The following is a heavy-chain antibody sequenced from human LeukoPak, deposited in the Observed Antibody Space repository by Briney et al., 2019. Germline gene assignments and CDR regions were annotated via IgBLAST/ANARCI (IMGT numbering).Heavy chain of an antibody. Sequence: SETLSLTCTVSGGSISSGSYYWGWIRQPPGKGLEWIGAIYYTGTTYYNPSLKGRVTISADTSKNQFSLKLTSVTAADTAVYYCARRADYWGQGFLVTVSS. J-gene: IGHJ4*02. CDR2: IYYTGTT. V-gene: IGHV4-39*01. CDR1: GGSISSGSYY. CDR3: ARRADY.